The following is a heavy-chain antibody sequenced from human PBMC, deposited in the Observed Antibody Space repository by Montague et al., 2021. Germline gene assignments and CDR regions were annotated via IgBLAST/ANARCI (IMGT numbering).Heavy chain of an antibody. CDR2: IYYRGST. V-gene: IGHV4-31*03. CDR1: GGSISSGGYY. CDR3: ARVTDSIGYYWGAFDI. D-gene: IGHD3-22*01. J-gene: IGHJ3*02. Sequence: TLSLTCTVSGGSISSGGYYWSWIRQHPGKGLEWIGYIYYRGSTYYNPSLKSRVSISVDTSKNQFSLKLSSVTAADTAVYYCARVTDSIGYYWGAFDIWGQGTMVTVSS.